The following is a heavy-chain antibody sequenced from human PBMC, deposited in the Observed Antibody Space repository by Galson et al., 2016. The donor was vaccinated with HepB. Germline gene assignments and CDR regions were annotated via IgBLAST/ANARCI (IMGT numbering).Heavy chain of an antibody. CDR2: VYSHGTT. CDR3: AGGPGDLLLQHYLDN. J-gene: IGHJ4*02. V-gene: IGHV4-61*02. D-gene: IGHD4-17*01. Sequence: TLSLTCSFSGDAVRGSSYSYYWTWIRQPAGKGLEWIGRVYSHGTTNYNPSFKSRVSVSLDRSKTRFSLSLMSVTAADTAVYYCAGGPGDLLLQHYLDNWGQGTLVTVSS. CDR1: GDAVRGSSYSYY.